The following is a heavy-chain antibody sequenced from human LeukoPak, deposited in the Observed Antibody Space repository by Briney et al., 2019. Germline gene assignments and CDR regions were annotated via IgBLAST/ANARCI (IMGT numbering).Heavy chain of an antibody. J-gene: IGHJ6*03. CDR1: GATFSSYA. V-gene: IGHV1-69*05. CDR3: ARSVWGSYRRYYYYYMDV. Sequence: SVKLSCKASGATFSSYAIRWVRQAPGEGLEWMGGIIPVFCTANYAQKFQGRVTITTDESTSTAYMELSSLRSEDTAVYYCARSVWGSYRRYYYYYMDVWGKGTTVTVSS. D-gene: IGHD3-16*01. CDR2: IIPVFCTA.